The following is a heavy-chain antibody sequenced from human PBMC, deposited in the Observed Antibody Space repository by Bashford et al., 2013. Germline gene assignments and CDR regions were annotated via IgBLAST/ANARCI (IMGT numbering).Heavy chain of an antibody. J-gene: IGHJ4*02. CDR3: ARDGPSLMVEFDY. V-gene: IGHV1-2*02. Sequence: VASVKVSCKASGYTFTDYFMHWVRQAPGQGLEWMGWIDPNSGATKYEQKFQGRVTVTTDTSISAAYLELSRLSSDDTAVYFCARDGPSLMVEFDYVGPGNPGHRLL. CDR2: IDPNSGAT. D-gene: IGHD2-8*01. CDR1: GYTFTDYF.